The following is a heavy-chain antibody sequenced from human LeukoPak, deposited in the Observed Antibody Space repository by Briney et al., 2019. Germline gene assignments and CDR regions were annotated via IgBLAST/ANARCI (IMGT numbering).Heavy chain of an antibody. CDR1: GFTFSSYW. Sequence: PGGSLRLSRAASGFTFSSYWMSWVRQAPGKGLEWVSAISGSGGSTYYADSVKGRFTISRDNSKNTLYLQMNSLRAEDTAVYYCAKLERRVVVAASGYWGQGTLVTVSS. V-gene: IGHV3-23*01. J-gene: IGHJ4*02. CDR3: AKLERRVVVAASGY. D-gene: IGHD2-15*01. CDR2: ISGSGGST.